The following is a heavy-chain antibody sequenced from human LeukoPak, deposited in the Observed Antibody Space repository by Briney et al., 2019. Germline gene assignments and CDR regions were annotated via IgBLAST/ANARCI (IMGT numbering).Heavy chain of an antibody. Sequence: SVTLSLTCTVSGGSISSYYWSWIRQPPGKGLEWIGYIHYSGSTNYNPSLKSRVTISVDTSKNQFSLKLSSVTAADTAVYYCARAFWGSGIDFWGQGTLVTVSS. V-gene: IGHV4-59*01. CDR2: IHYSGST. CDR3: ARAFWGSGIDF. J-gene: IGHJ4*02. D-gene: IGHD3-16*01. CDR1: GGSISSYY.